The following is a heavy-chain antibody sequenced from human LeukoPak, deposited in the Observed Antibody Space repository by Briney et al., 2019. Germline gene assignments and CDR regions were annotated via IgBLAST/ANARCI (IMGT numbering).Heavy chain of an antibody. J-gene: IGHJ6*02. CDR3: ARGEDGYYYGLDV. Sequence: ASVTVSCKASGYTFTTYKMNWVRQAPGQGLEWMGWINTNTGNPTYAQDFTGRFVFSSDTSVSTAYLQISSLKAEDTAVYYCARGEDGYYYGLDVWGQGTTVTVSS. D-gene: IGHD5-24*01. CDR1: GYTFTTYK. V-gene: IGHV7-4-1*02. CDR2: INTNTGNP.